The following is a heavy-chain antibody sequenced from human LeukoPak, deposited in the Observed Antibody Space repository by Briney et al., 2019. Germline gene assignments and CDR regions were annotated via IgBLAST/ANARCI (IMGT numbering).Heavy chain of an antibody. J-gene: IGHJ4*02. Sequence: GGSLRLSCTASGFSVETNYMTWVRQAPGKGLEWVSTIYSGGTTYYADSVKGRFTISRDNSQNTLFLQLNSLTDEDTAIYYCVRDLNRYGLDSWGRGTRVTVSS. V-gene: IGHV3-53*01. CDR3: VRDLNRYGLDS. CDR1: GFSVETNY. D-gene: IGHD1-14*01. CDR2: IYSGGTT.